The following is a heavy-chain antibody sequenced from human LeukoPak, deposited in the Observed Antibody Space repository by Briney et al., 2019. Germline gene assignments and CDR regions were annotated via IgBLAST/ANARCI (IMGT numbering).Heavy chain of an antibody. Sequence: PSETLSLTCTVSGGSISSFYWNWIRQPPGKGLVWIGYIYYSGSTNYNPSLKSRVTISVDTSKTQSSLKLSSVTAADTAVYYCARGGWYPESFQHWGQGALVTVSS. CDR1: GGSISSFY. CDR3: ARGGWYPESFQH. D-gene: IGHD6-19*01. V-gene: IGHV4-59*01. CDR2: IYYSGST. J-gene: IGHJ1*01.